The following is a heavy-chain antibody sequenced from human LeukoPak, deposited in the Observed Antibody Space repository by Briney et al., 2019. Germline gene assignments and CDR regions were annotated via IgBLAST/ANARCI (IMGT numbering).Heavy chain of an antibody. Sequence: PGGSLRLSCAASGFTFSSYAMSWARQAPGKGLEWVSAISGSGGSTYYADSVKGRFTISRDITKNTLYLQMNSLRAEDTAVYYCARDGYTYGSGSYYNSYFDYWGQGTLVTVSS. V-gene: IGHV3-23*01. J-gene: IGHJ4*02. CDR3: ARDGYTYGSGSYYNSYFDY. D-gene: IGHD3-10*01. CDR2: ISGSGGST. CDR1: GFTFSSYA.